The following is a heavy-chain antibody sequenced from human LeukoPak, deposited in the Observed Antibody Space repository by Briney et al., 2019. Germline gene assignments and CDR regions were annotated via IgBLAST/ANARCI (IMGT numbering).Heavy chain of an antibody. V-gene: IGHV4-38-2*02. CDR2: IYHSGST. CDR1: GYSISSGYY. J-gene: IGHJ4*02. D-gene: IGHD3-10*01. Sequence: SETLSLTCTVSGYSISSGYYWGWIRQPPGKGLEWIGSIYHSGSTYYNPSLKSRVTISVDTSKNQFSLKLSSVTAADTAVYYCARALTMVRGVIDYWGQGTLVTVSS. CDR3: ARALTMVRGVIDY.